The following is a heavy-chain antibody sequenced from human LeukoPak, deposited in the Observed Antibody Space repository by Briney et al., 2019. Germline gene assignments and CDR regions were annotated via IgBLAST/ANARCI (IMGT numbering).Heavy chain of an antibody. V-gene: IGHV1-69*04. J-gene: IGHJ6*02. CDR1: GYTFTSYG. D-gene: IGHD6-19*01. CDR3: ASSSSGWYYYYGMDV. CDR2: IIPILGIA. Sequence: SVKVSCKASGYTFTSYGISWVRQAPGQGLEWMGRIIPILGIANYAQKFQGRVTITADKSTSTAYMELSSLRSEDTAVYYCASSSSGWYYYYGMDVWGQGTTVTVSS.